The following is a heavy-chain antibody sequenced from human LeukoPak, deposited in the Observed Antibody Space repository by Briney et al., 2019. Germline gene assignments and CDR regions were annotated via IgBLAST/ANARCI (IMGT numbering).Heavy chain of an antibody. Sequence: AASVKVSCKASGYTFTGYYMHWVRQAPGQGLEWMGWINPNSGGTNYAQKFQGRVTMTRDTSISTAYMELSRLRSDDTAVYYCARDPEYSSSWAFDYWGQGTLVTVSS. CDR1: GYTFTGYY. V-gene: IGHV1-2*02. CDR2: INPNSGGT. J-gene: IGHJ4*02. D-gene: IGHD6-13*01. CDR3: ARDPEYSSSWAFDY.